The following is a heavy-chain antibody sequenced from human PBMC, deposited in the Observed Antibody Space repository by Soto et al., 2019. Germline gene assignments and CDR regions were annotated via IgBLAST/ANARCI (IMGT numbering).Heavy chain of an antibody. Sequence: QVQLVQSGAEVRKPGASVTVSCKASGYSFTQYAIHCVRQAPGRSLEWLGWINPANGNTKYSEKFQGRVTFTRDTSATTAYMALSSLRSEDAGLYYCASDKITPGGHFSQFGMDVWGQGTTVTVSS. CDR1: GYSFTQYA. D-gene: IGHD1-20*01. J-gene: IGHJ6*02. CDR3: ASDKITPGGHFSQFGMDV. CDR2: INPANGNT. V-gene: IGHV1-3*01.